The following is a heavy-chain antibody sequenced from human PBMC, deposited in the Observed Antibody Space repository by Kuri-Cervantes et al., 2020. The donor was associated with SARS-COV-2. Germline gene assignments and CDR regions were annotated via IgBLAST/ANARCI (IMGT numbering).Heavy chain of an antibody. CDR1: GFQFDDYT. D-gene: IGHD3-10*01. Sequence: GESLKISCAAPGFQFDDYTMHWVRQPPGKGLEWVSLISWDGATTYYADSVKGRFTISRDNSKKTLYLQMNSLRAEDTAVYYCAKSRLTMVRGVITGDFDYWGQGTLVTVSS. CDR2: ISWDGATT. CDR3: AKSRLTMVRGVITGDFDY. V-gene: IGHV3-43*01. J-gene: IGHJ4*02.